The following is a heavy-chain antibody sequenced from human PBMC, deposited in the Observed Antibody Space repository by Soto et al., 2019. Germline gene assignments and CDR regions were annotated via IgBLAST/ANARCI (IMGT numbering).Heavy chain of an antibody. Sequence: ASVKVSCKASGYTFTNYGITWVRQAPGQGLEWMGWISGYNGNTHYAQKFQGRVTMTADTSTSTAYMELRSLTSDDTAVYYCARDPNYYDSSGLPPIDDWGPGTLVTV. J-gene: IGHJ4*01. D-gene: IGHD3-22*01. CDR2: ISGYNGNT. CDR1: GYTFTNYG. V-gene: IGHV1-18*01. CDR3: ARDPNYYDSSGLPPIDD.